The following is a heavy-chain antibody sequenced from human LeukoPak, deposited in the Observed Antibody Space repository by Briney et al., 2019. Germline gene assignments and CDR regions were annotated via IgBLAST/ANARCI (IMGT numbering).Heavy chain of an antibody. CDR3: ARAVLLWFGEGGFDY. CDR1: GGSLSGYH. J-gene: IGHJ4*02. V-gene: IGHV4-34*01. D-gene: IGHD3-10*01. Sequence: SETLSLTCAVYGGSLSGYHWSWIRQPPGKGLEWIGEINHSGSTDYNPSLKSRVTISVDTSKNQFSLKLSSVTAADTAVYYCARAVLLWFGEGGFDYWGQGTLVTVSS. CDR2: INHSGST.